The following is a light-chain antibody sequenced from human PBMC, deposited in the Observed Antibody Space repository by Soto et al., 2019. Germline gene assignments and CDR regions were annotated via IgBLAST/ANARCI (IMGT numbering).Light chain of an antibody. V-gene: IGKV1-5*01. CDR2: DAS. Sequence: DIQMTQSPSTLSAAVGDRLTITCLAGQSISNWLACYQQRPGKAPKLLIFDASSLESGVPSRFSGSGSGTEFTLTISSLQPDDFATYYCQQYNTYSKTFGQGTKVDI. CDR1: QSISNW. CDR3: QQYNTYSKT. J-gene: IGKJ1*01.